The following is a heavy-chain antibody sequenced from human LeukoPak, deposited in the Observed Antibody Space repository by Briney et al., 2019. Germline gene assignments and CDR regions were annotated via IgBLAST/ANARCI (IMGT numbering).Heavy chain of an antibody. CDR3: ARGGGYVSSDY. J-gene: IGHJ4*02. Sequence: GRSLRLSCAASGFTFSSYAMHWVRQAPGKGLEWVAVISYDGSNKYYADSVKGRFTISRDNPKNTLYLQMNSLRAEDTAVYYCARGGGYVSSDYWGQGTLVTVSS. CDR1: GFTFSSYA. D-gene: IGHD1-1*01. V-gene: IGHV3-30*04. CDR2: ISYDGSNK.